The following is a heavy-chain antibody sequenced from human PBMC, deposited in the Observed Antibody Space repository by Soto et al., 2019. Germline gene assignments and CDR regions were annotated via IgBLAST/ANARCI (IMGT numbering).Heavy chain of an antibody. CDR3: AKEIGNRLPFDY. CDR1: GFTIDSCG. Sequence: GGSLRLSCAASGFTIDSCGMNWVSQAPGKGLEFVSSFGGSGTTYYADSVKGRFTISRDSSKNTLYLQMNSLRVEDTAVYFCAKEIGNRLPFDYWGQGTLVTVSS. J-gene: IGHJ4*02. D-gene: IGHD3-16*02. V-gene: IGHV3-23*01. CDR2: FGGSGTT.